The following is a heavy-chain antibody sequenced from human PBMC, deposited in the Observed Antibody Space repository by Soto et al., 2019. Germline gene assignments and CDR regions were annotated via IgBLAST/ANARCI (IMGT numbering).Heavy chain of an antibody. Sequence: QVQLQESGPGLVKPSGTLSLTCAVSSGSITSSNWWSWVRQPPGKGLEWIGEVSHSGSTNYIPSLKSRVTISVDKSSNQFSLRLSSVTAPDTAVYYCARNRYGGYDFDYWGQGTLVTVSA. V-gene: IGHV4-4*02. CDR3: ARNRYGGYDFDY. CDR1: SGSITSSNW. J-gene: IGHJ4*02. D-gene: IGHD5-12*01. CDR2: VSHSGST.